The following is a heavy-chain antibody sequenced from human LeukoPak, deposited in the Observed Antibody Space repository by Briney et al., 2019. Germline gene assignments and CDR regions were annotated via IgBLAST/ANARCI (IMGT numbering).Heavy chain of an antibody. V-gene: IGHV3-21*01. CDR2: ISSSSSYL. J-gene: IGHJ4*02. CDR1: GFTFSTYS. Sequence: GGSLRLSCAASGFTFSTYSMNWVRQAPGKGLEWVSSISSSSSYLYYADSVKGRFTISRDNAKNSLYLQMNSLRAEDTAVYYCATGVPYYYDSVFDYWGQGTLVAVSS. D-gene: IGHD3-22*01. CDR3: ATGVPYYYDSVFDY.